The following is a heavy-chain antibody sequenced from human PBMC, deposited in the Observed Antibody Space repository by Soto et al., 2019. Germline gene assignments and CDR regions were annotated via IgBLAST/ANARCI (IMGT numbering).Heavy chain of an antibody. V-gene: IGHV3-15*01. CDR3: TRGSYRGNYYYYGMDV. Sequence: EVQLVESGGGLVKPGGSLRLSCAASGFTFSNAWMSWVRQVPGKGLEWVGRIKSKTDGGTRDYAAPVKGRFTISREDSKKTLYLQMNSLKAEDTGVYYCTRGSYRGNYYYYGMDVWGQGTTVTVSS. CDR2: IKSKTDGGTR. CDR1: GFTFSNAW. J-gene: IGHJ6*02. D-gene: IGHD1-26*01.